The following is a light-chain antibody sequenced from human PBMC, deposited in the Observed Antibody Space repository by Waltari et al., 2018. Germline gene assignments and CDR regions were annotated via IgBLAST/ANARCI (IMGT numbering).Light chain of an antibody. CDR3: MQALQTPL. Sequence: DIVMTQSPLSLPVTPGEPASISCRSSQSLLHSNGYNYLDWYLQKPGQSPQPLIYLGSNRASGVPDRFSGSGSGTDFTLKISRVEAEDVGVYYCMQALQTPLFGGGTKVEIK. CDR2: LGS. J-gene: IGKJ4*01. V-gene: IGKV2-28*01. CDR1: QSLLHSNGYNY.